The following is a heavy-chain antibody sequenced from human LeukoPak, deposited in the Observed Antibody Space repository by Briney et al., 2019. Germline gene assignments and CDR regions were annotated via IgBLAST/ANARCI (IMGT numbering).Heavy chain of an antibody. Sequence: SETLSLTCTVSGGSISSSSYYWGWIRQPPGKGLEWIGSIYYSGSTYYNPSLKSRVTISVDTSKNQFSLKLSSVTAADTAVYYCARHWDIVVAPAARNNDAFDIWGQGTMVTVSS. D-gene: IGHD2-2*01. CDR2: IYYSGST. CDR1: GGSISSSSYY. J-gene: IGHJ3*02. V-gene: IGHV4-39*01. CDR3: ARHWDIVVAPAARNNDAFDI.